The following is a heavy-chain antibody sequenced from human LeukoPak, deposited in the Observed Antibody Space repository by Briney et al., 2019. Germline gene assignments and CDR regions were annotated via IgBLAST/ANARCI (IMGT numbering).Heavy chain of an antibody. CDR3: ARDKSWAAAGSYYYYYGMDV. D-gene: IGHD6-13*01. J-gene: IGHJ6*02. CDR1: GYTFTSYG. Sequence: ASVKVSCKASGYTFTSYGISWVRQAPGQGLEWMGWISANDGNTDYPQKLQGRVTMTTDTSTSTAYVELRSLRSDDTAVYYCARDKSWAAAGSYYYYYGMDVWGQGTTVTVSS. CDR2: ISANDGNT. V-gene: IGHV1-18*01.